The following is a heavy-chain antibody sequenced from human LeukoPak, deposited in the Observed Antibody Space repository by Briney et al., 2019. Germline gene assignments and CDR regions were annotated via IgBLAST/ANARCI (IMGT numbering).Heavy chain of an antibody. D-gene: IGHD3-3*01. CDR1: GFTFSSYG. CDR3: ARDLRFLEVFDY. V-gene: IGHV3-30*02. CDR2: IRYDGSNK. J-gene: IGHJ4*02. Sequence: PGGSLRLSCAASGFTFSSYGMHWVRQAPGKGLEWVAFIRYDGSNKYYADSVKGRFTISRDNAKNSLYLQMNSLRAEDTAVYYCARDLRFLEVFDYWGQGTLVTVSS.